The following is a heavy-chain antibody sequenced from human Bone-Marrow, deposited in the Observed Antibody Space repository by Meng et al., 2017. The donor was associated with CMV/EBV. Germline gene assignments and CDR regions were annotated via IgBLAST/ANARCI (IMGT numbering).Heavy chain of an antibody. CDR3: TTDPDSSPTYYYYGMDV. CDR1: GFTFSNAW. D-gene: IGHD3-22*01. V-gene: IGHV3-15*01. Sequence: GESLKISCAASGFTFSNAWMSWVRQAPGKGLEWVGRIKSKTDGGTTDYAAPVKGRFTISRDDSKNTLYLQMNSLKTEDTAVYYCTTDPDSSPTYYYYGMDVWGQGTTVTVSS. J-gene: IGHJ6*02. CDR2: IKSKTDGGTT.